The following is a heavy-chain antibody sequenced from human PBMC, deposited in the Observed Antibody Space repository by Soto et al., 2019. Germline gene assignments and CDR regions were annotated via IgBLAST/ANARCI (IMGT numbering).Heavy chain of an antibody. V-gene: IGHV4-34*01. Sequence: LSLTCAVYGGSFSGYYWSWIRQPPGKGLEWIGEINHSGSTNYNPSLKSRVTISVDTSKNQFSLKLSSVTAADTAVYYCARGRITMVRGAPDYYYYGMDVWGQGTTVTVSS. J-gene: IGHJ6*02. D-gene: IGHD3-10*01. CDR2: INHSGST. CDR3: ARGRITMVRGAPDYYYYGMDV. CDR1: GGSFSGYY.